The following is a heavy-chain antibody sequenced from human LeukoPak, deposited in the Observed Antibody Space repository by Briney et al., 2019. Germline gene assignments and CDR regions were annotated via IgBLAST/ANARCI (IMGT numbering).Heavy chain of an antibody. CDR2: IYSGGST. CDR1: GFTVSSNY. Sequence: GGSLRLSCAASGFTVSSNYMSWVRQAPGKGLEWVSVIYSGGSTYYADSVKGRFTISRDNSKNTLYLQMNSLRAEDTAVYYCARDRIAVGGVMDYYYGMDVWGQGTTVTVSS. J-gene: IGHJ6*02. V-gene: IGHV3-53*01. D-gene: IGHD3-16*01. CDR3: ARDRIAVGGVMDYYYGMDV.